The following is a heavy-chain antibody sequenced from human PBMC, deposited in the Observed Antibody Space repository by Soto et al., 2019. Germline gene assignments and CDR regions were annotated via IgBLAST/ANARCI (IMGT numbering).Heavy chain of an antibody. CDR3: ARDILGYCISTSCYVLRSSWFDP. Sequence: EVQLVESGGGLVQPGGSLRLSCAASGFTFSSYSMNWVRQAPGKGLEWVSYISSSSSTIYYADSVKGRFTISRDNAKNSLYLQMNSLRDEDTAVYYCARDILGYCISTSCYVLRSSWFDPWGQGTLVTVSS. V-gene: IGHV3-48*02. CDR1: GFTFSSYS. J-gene: IGHJ5*02. D-gene: IGHD2-2*01. CDR2: ISSSSSTI.